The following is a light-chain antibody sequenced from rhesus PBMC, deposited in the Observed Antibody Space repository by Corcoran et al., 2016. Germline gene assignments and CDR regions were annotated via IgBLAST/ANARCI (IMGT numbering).Light chain of an antibody. V-gene: IGLV2-32*02. CDR3: SSYAGSNTYI. CDR2: EVS. J-gene: IGLJ1*01. CDR1: SSDIGGDNY. Sequence: QAALTQPRSVSGSPGQAVTNSCTGTSSDIGGDNYVSWYQQHPGTAPKLMIYEVSKRPSGVADRFSGSKSGNTASLTISGLQAEDEADYYCSSYAGSNTYIFGAGTRLTVL.